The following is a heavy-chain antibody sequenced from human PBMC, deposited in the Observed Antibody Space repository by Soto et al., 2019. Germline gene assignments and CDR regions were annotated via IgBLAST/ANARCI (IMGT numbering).Heavy chain of an antibody. CDR3: ARGGGTYYYYMEV. CDR2: INHSGST. D-gene: IGHD1-1*01. CDR1: GGSFSGYY. V-gene: IGHV4-34*01. Sequence: QVQLQQWGAGLLKPSETLSLTCAVYGGSFSGYYWSWIRQPPGKGLEWIGEINHSGSTNYNPSLKSRVTISVDTSKNQFSVKLSSVTAADTAVYYCARGGGTYYYYMEVWGKGTTVTVSS. J-gene: IGHJ6*03.